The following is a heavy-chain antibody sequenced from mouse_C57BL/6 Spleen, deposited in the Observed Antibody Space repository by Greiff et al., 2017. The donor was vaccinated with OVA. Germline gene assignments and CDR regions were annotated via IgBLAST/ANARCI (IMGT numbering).Heavy chain of an antibody. Sequence: QVQLQQSGAELVKPGASVKMSCKASGYTFTSYWITWVKQRPGQGLEWIGDIYPGSGSTNYNEKFKSKATLTVDTSSSTAYMQLSSLTSEDSAVYYCARNYGSNFDVWGTGTTVTVSS. CDR2: IYPGSGST. CDR3: ARNYGSNFDV. J-gene: IGHJ1*03. V-gene: IGHV1-55*01. D-gene: IGHD1-1*01. CDR1: GYTFTSYW.